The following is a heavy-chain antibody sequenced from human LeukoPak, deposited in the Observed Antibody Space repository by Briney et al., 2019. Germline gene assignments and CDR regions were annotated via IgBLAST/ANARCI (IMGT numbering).Heavy chain of an antibody. V-gene: IGHV4-59*12. J-gene: IGHJ4*02. CDR2: IYYSGST. D-gene: IGHD1-26*01. CDR1: GASMSSYY. CDR3: ATQWELLWGQFY. Sequence: SETLSLTCNVSGASMSSYYWSWFRQPPGKVLEWITYIYYSGSTNYNPSLKSRVTISVDTSKNQFSLKLSSVTAADTAVYYCATQWELLWGQFYWGQGTLVTVSS.